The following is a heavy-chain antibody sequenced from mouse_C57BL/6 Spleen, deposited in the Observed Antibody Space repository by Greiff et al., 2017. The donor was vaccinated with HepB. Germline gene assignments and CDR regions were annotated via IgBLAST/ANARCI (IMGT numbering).Heavy chain of an antibody. Sequence: QVQLKESGPGLVQPSQSLSITCTVSGFSLTSYGVHWVRQSPGKGLEWLGVIWSGGSTDYNAAFISRLSISKDNSKSQVFFKMNSLQADDTAIYYCARSLDYDGGGFDYWGQGTTLTVSS. V-gene: IGHV2-2*01. CDR3: ARSLDYDGGGFDY. D-gene: IGHD2-4*01. CDR1: GFSLTSYG. J-gene: IGHJ2*01. CDR2: IWSGGST.